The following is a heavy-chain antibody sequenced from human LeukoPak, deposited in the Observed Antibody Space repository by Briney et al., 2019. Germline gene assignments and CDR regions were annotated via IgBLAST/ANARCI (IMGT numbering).Heavy chain of an antibody. Sequence: GGSLRLSCEGSGFSFSSYWMTWVRQLPGKGPEWVANIRQDESERYFADSVKGRFTISRDNAKKSVYLHMSSLRAEDTALYYCARALYGSGNHAFDIWGQGTMVTVSS. V-gene: IGHV3-7*01. J-gene: IGHJ3*02. D-gene: IGHD3-10*01. CDR1: GFSFSSYW. CDR2: IRQDESER. CDR3: ARALYGSGNHAFDI.